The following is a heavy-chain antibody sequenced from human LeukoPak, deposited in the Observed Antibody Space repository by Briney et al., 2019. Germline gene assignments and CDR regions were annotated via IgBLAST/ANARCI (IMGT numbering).Heavy chain of an antibody. CDR2: IRYDGSNK. J-gene: IGHJ4*02. V-gene: IGHV3-30*02. CDR3: AKVAVYYYDSSGYYPFDY. CDR1: GFTFSSYG. Sequence: GGSLRLSCAASGFTFSSYGMRWVRQAPGKGLEWVAFIRYDGSNKYYADSVKGRFTISRDNSKNTLYLQMNSLRAEDTAVYYCAKVAVYYYDSSGYYPFDYWGQGTLVTVSS. D-gene: IGHD3-22*01.